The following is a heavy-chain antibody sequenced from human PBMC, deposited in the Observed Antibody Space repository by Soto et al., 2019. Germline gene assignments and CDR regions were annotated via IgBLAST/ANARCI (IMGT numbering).Heavy chain of an antibody. J-gene: IGHJ4*02. CDR2: ISSSSSYI. D-gene: IGHD6-19*01. CDR3: ASGSSGPPTN. V-gene: IGHV3-21*01. Sequence: GGSLRLSCAASGFTFSSYSMNWVRQAPGKGLEWVSSISSSSSYIYYAESVKGRFTISRDNAKNSLYLQMNSLRAEDTAVYYCASGSSGPPTNWGQGTLVTVSS. CDR1: GFTFSSYS.